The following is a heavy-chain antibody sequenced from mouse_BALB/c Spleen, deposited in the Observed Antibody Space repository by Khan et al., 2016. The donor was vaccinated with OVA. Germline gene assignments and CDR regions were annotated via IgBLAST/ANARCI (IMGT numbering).Heavy chain of an antibody. CDR2: MWIGGST. J-gene: IGHJ1*01. D-gene: IGHD3-3*01. V-gene: IGHV2-6-4*01. CDR1: GFSLSRYS. CDR3: ARNRDGGSYWYFDV. Sequence: VQLQESGPGLVAPSQSLSITCTVSGFSLSRYSVHWVRQPPGKGLEWLGIMWIGGSTDYNSALKSRLSISKDNSKSQVFLKMNSLQTDDTAMYYWARNRDGGSYWYFDVWGAGTTVTVSS.